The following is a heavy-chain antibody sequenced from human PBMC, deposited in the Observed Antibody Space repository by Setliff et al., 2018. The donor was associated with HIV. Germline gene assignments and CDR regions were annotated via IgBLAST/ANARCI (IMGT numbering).Heavy chain of an antibody. D-gene: IGHD3-10*01. CDR1: GGSMSSSSYY. CDR2: IYYSEAT. CDR3: ARLGYVSGGFYKTPGPYYFDY. J-gene: IGHJ4*02. Sequence: SETLSLTCTVSGGSMSSSSYYWGWIRQTPDKGLEWIGIIYYSEATYYNPSLTSRVTISVDTSRNQFSLKLRSVTAADTAAYYCARLGYVSGGFYKTPGPYYFDYWGQGALVTVSS. V-gene: IGHV4-39*01.